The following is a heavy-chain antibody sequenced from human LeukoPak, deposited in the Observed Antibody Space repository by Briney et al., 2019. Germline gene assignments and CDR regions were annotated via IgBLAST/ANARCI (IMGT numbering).Heavy chain of an antibody. CDR3: ARNGGESTHFDY. Sequence: SATLSLTCAVSGGSISSGGYSWSWIRQPPGKGLEWIGYIYHSGSTYYNPSLKSRVTISVDRSKNQFSLKLSSVTAADTAVYYCARNGGESTHFDYWGQGTLVTVSS. D-gene: IGHD2-21*01. CDR2: IYHSGST. V-gene: IGHV4-30-2*01. CDR1: GGSISSGGYS. J-gene: IGHJ4*02.